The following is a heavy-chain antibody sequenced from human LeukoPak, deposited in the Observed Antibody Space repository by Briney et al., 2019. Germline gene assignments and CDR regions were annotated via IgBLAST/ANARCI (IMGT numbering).Heavy chain of an antibody. CDR1: GFTFSSYS. Sequence: GGSLRLSCAASGFTFSSYSMNWVRQAPGKGLEWVSSISSSSSYIYYADSVKGRFTISRDNAKNSLYLQMNSLRAEDTAVYYCARVRYYYDSSGIPRAFDIWGQGTMVTVSS. CDR2: ISSSSSYI. V-gene: IGHV3-21*01. CDR3: ARVRYYYDSSGIPRAFDI. D-gene: IGHD3-22*01. J-gene: IGHJ3*02.